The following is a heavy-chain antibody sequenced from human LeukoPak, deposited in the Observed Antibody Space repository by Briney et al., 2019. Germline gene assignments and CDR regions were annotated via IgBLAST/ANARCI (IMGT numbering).Heavy chain of an antibody. CDR3: ARDGFLLAPKIVVVPAASWIEP. CDR2: INPNNGDT. D-gene: IGHD2-2*01. V-gene: IGHV1-2*02. J-gene: IGHJ5*02. CDR1: GYTFTGYY. Sequence: ASVKVSCKASGYTFTGYYMHWVRRAPGQGLEWMGWINPNNGDTNYAQKLQGRVTMTRDTSISTAYMELSRLRSDDTAVYYFARDGFLLAPKIVVVPAASWIEPRGQGTPVTVSS.